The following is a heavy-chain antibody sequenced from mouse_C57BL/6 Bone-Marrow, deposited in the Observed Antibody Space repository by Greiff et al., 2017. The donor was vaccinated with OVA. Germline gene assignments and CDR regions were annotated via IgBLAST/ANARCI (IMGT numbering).Heavy chain of an antibody. CDR1: GFTFSSYG. CDR2: ISSGGSYT. CDR3: AREGTTVKDY. D-gene: IGHD1-1*01. J-gene: IGHJ2*01. V-gene: IGHV5-6*01. Sequence: EVQLVESGGDLVKPGGSLKLSCAASGFTFSSYGMSWVRQTPDKRLEWVATISSGGSYTYYPDSVKGRFTISRDNAKNTLYLQMSSLKSEDTAMYYCAREGTTVKDYWGQGTTLTVSS.